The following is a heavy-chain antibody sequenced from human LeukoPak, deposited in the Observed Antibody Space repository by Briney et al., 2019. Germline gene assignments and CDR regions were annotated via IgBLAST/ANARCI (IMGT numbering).Heavy chain of an antibody. CDR3: ARGEAATHLIDY. D-gene: IGHD2-15*01. CDR2: INHSGST. Sequence: PSETLSLTCAVYGGSFSGYYWSWIRQPPGKGLEWIGEINHSGSTNYNPSLKSRVTISVDTSKSQFSLKLSSVTAADTAVYYCARGEAATHLIDYWGQGTLVTVSS. CDR1: GGSFSGYY. V-gene: IGHV4-34*01. J-gene: IGHJ4*02.